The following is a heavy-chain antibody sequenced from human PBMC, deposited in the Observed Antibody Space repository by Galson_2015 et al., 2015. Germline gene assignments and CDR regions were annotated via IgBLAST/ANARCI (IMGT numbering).Heavy chain of an antibody. CDR1: GFTFSSYG. J-gene: IGHJ6*02. CDR3: AKDHNEVPAADGYYYYYGMDV. D-gene: IGHD2-2*01. Sequence: SLRLSCAASGFTFSSYGMHWVRQAPGKGLEWVAVISYDGSNKYYADSVKGRFTISRDNSKNTLYLQMNSLRAEDTAVYYCAKDHNEVPAADGYYYYYGMDVWGQGTTVTVSS. CDR2: ISYDGSNK. V-gene: IGHV3-30*18.